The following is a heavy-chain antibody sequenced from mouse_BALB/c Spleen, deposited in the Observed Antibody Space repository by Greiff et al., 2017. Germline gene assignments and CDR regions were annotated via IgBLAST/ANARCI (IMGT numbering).Heavy chain of an antibody. CDR2: ISNGGGST. J-gene: IGHJ4*01. V-gene: IGHV5-12-2*01. CDR1: GFTFSSYT. Sequence: EVHLVESGGGLVQPGGSLKLSCAASGFTFSSYTMSWVRQTPEKRLEWVAYISNGGGSTYYPDTVKGRFTISRDNAKNTLYLQMSSLKSEDTAMYYCARHYYGMDYWGQGTSVTVSS. CDR3: ARHYYGMDY.